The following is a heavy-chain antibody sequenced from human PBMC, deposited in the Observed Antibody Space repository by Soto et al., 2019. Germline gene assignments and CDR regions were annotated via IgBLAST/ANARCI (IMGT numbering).Heavy chain of an antibody. D-gene: IGHD3-3*01. Sequence: ASVKVSCKASGYTFTGYYMHWVRQAPGQGLEWMGWINPNSGGTNYAQKFQGWVTMTRDTSISTAYMELSRLRSDDTAVYYCARDWNWSGIMTDYYYGMDVWGQGTTVTVSS. CDR3: ARDWNWSGIMTDYYYGMDV. CDR1: GYTFTGYY. J-gene: IGHJ6*02. CDR2: INPNSGGT. V-gene: IGHV1-2*04.